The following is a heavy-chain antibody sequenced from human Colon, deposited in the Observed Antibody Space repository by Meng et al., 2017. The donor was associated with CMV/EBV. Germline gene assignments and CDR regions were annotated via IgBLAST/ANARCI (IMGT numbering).Heavy chain of an antibody. Sequence: SETLSLTCTVSGGSFRGFYWTWIRQSPEKGFDWIGEINSNGGTNYNPSLNSRVTMSVDTSKNQFSLKMKSMTAADAGVYYCARPVQIEDRSSVNWFDPWGQGILVTVSS. CDR1: GGSFRGFY. J-gene: IGHJ5*02. D-gene: IGHD3-10*01. CDR3: ARPVQIEDRSSVNWFDP. V-gene: IGHV4-34*01. CDR2: INSNGGT.